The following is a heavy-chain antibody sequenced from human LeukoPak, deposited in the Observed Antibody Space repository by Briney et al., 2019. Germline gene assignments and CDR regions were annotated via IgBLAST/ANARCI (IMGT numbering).Heavy chain of an antibody. CDR1: GFTFSSYG. J-gene: IGHJ4*02. CDR3: AKNGDSSGYYSVDY. D-gene: IGHD3-22*01. CDR2: ISYDGSNK. Sequence: PGRSLRLSCAASGFTFSSYGMHWVRQAPGKGLGWVAVISYDGSNKYYADSVKGRFTISRDNSKNTLYLQMNSLRAEDTAVYYCAKNGDSSGYYSVDYWGQGTLVTVSS. V-gene: IGHV3-30*18.